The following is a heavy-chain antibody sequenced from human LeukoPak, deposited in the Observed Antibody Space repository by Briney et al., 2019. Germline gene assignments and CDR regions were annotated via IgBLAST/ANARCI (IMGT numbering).Heavy chain of an antibody. D-gene: IGHD6-13*01. Sequence: ASVKVSCKASGYTFNRYGISWVRQAPGQGLEWMGWISAYNGNTKNAQNLQGRVTMTTDTSTSTVYLELRSLRSDDTAVYYCAGGHSTSWPEYFQHWGHGTLVTVSS. CDR2: ISAYNGNT. V-gene: IGHV1-18*01. J-gene: IGHJ1*01. CDR3: AGGHSTSWPEYFQH. CDR1: GYTFNRYG.